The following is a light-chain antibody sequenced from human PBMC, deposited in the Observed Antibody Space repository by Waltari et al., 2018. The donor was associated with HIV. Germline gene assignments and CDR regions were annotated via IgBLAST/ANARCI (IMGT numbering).Light chain of an antibody. CDR1: SSNIGAGYD. CDR3: QSYDSSLSGLHVV. V-gene: IGLV1-40*01. J-gene: IGLJ2*01. CDR2: GNS. Sequence: QSVLTQPPSVSGAPGQRVTISCTGSSSNIGAGYDVHWYQQLPGTAPKLLSSGNSNRPAGVPDRFSGSKSGTSASLAITGLQAEDGADYYCQSYDSSLSGLHVVFGGGTKLTVL.